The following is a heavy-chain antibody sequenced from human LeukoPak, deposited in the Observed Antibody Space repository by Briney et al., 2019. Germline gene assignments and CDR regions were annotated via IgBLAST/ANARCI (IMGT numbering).Heavy chain of an antibody. V-gene: IGHV3-21*01. D-gene: IGHD5-24*01. Sequence: PGGSLRLSCAASGFTFSSYSMNWVRQAPGKGLEWVSSISSSSSYIYYADSVKGRFTISRDNAKNSLYLKMNSPRAEAPALYYCARDSARRDGYNFDYWGQGTLVTVS. CDR3: ARDSARRDGYNFDY. CDR2: ISSSSSYI. CDR1: GFTFSSYS. J-gene: IGHJ4*02.